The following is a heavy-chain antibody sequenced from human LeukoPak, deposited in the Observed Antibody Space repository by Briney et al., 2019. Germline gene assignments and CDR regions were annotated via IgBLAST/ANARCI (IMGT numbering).Heavy chain of an antibody. J-gene: IGHJ4*02. CDR2: LYSSGST. Sequence: SETVSLPCSVWGGSISSYYWLWFPQPAGRGLEGIGRLYSSGSTNYNPSLKSRLTISVDTSKNQFSLRLSSVTAGHTPVYYCARVLGWAGVDYWGQGTLVTVSS. D-gene: IGHD6-19*01. CDR3: ARVLGWAGVDY. V-gene: IGHV4-4*07. CDR1: GGSISSYY.